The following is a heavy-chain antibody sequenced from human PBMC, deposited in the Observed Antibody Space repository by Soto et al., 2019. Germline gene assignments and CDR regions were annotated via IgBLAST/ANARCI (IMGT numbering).Heavy chain of an antibody. V-gene: IGHV1-3*01. Sequence: GASVKVSCKASGYTFSSYAMHWVRQAPGQRLEWMGWINAGYGNTKSSQKFQDRVTNSRDTSASTAYMELTSLRSEDTAVYYCARDTGDGTFDFWGQGTLVTGSA. D-gene: IGHD7-27*01. J-gene: IGHJ4*02. CDR1: GYTFSSYA. CDR3: ARDTGDGTFDF. CDR2: INAGYGNT.